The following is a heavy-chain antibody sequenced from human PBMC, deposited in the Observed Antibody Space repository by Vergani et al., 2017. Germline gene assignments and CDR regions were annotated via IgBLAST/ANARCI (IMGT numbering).Heavy chain of an antibody. J-gene: IGHJ4*02. CDR3: TRHYSSSGYYDY. Sequence: EVQLVESGGGLVQPGGSLKLSCAASGFTFSGSAMHWVRQASGKGLEWVGRIRSKANSYATAYAASVKGRFTISRDDSKNTADLQMNSLKTEDTAVYYCTRHYSSSGYYDYWGQGTLVTVSS. D-gene: IGHD3-22*01. CDR2: IRSKANSYAT. V-gene: IGHV3-73*01. CDR1: GFTFSGSA.